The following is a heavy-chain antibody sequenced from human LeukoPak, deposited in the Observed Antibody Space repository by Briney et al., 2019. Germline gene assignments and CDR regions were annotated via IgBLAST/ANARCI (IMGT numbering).Heavy chain of an antibody. CDR2: FDPEEAET. CDR3: ATVPESNGYGYHPLVY. V-gene: IGHV1-24*01. CDR1: GYTLIELS. Sequence: ASVKVSCKVSGYTLIELSMHWLRQARGKGRAWMGGFDPEEAETNDAEKFQRRITRTESTSTDTAHMELSSLRSEDTAVYYCATVPESNGYGYHPLVYWGQGTLVTVSS. D-gene: IGHD2-8*01. J-gene: IGHJ4*02.